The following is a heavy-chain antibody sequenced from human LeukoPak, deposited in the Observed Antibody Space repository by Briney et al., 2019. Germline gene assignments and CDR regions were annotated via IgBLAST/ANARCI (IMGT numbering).Heavy chain of an antibody. V-gene: IGHV1-18*01. J-gene: IGHJ5*02. CDR2: ISAYNGNT. Sequence: ASVKVSCKASGYTFTSYGISWVRQAPGQGLEWMGWISAYNGNTNYAQKLQGRVTMTTDTSTSTAYMELSSLRSDDTAVYYCARATPYDFWSGPQPHWFDPWGQGTLVTVSS. CDR1: GYTFTSYG. CDR3: ARATPYDFWSGPQPHWFDP. D-gene: IGHD3-3*01.